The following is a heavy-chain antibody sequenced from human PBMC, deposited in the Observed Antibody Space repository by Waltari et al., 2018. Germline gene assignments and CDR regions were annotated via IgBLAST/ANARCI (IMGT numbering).Heavy chain of an antibody. CDR3: ARDNPTVVVVAATHFDY. J-gene: IGHJ4*02. D-gene: IGHD2-15*01. CDR2: IYYSGST. Sequence: QLQLQESGPGLVKPSETLSLTCTVSGGSISSSSYYWGWNRQPPGKGLEWIGSIYYSGSTYYNPSLKSRVTISVDTSKNQFSLKLSSVTAADTAVYYCARDNPTVVVVAATHFDYWGQGTLVTVSS. CDR1: GGSISSSSYY. V-gene: IGHV4-39*07.